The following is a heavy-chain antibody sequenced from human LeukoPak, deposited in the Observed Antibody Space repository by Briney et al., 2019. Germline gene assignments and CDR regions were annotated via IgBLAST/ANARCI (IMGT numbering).Heavy chain of an antibody. J-gene: IGHJ6*03. V-gene: IGHV1-2*06. CDR1: GYTLTGYY. D-gene: IGHD4-17*01. Sequence: EASVKVSCKASGYTLTGYYMHWVRQAPGQGLEWMGRINPNSGGTNYAQKFQGRVTMTRDTSISTAYMELSRLRSDDTAVYYCARESGDDYGDYDYYYYHMDVWGKGTTVTVSS. CDR3: ARESGDDYGDYDYYYYHMDV. CDR2: INPNSGGT.